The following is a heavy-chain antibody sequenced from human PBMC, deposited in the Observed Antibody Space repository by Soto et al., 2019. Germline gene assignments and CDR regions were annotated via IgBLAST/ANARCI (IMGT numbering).Heavy chain of an antibody. CDR1: GFTFSNYG. Sequence: QVQLVESGGGVVQPGRSLRLSCAASGFTFSNYGLHWVRQAPGKGLEWVADVWYDGISKNYLDSVKGRFTISRDNSKNTLYLQMNSLRAEDTAVYYCGRVDRYYNMDVWGQGTTVTFSS. V-gene: IGHV3-33*01. J-gene: IGHJ6*02. CDR2: VWYDGISK. CDR3: GRVDRYYNMDV.